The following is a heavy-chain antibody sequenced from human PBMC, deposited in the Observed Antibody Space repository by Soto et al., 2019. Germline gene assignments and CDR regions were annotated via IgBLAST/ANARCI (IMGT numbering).Heavy chain of an antibody. D-gene: IGHD3-22*01. CDR1: GGTFSSYT. V-gene: IGHV1-69*02. CDR2: IIPILGIA. CDR3: ARLLYYDSSGYPVDY. J-gene: IGHJ4*02. Sequence: QVQLVQSGAEVKKPGSSVKVSCKASGGTFSSYTSWVRQAPGQGLEWMGRIIPILGIANYAQKFQGRVTITADKSTSTAYMELSSLRSEDTAVYYCARLLYYDSSGYPVDYWGQGTLVTVSS.